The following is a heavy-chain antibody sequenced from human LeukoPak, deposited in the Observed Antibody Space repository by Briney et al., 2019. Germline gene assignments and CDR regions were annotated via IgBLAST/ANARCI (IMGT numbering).Heavy chain of an antibody. V-gene: IGHV4-59*01. Sequence: SETLSLTCTVSGGSISSYWSWIRQSPGKGLEWIGYIYFSGTTNYDPSLKSRLTITIDTSRNQFSLKLSSVTAADTAIYYCVSGGSYLTKWGQGTLVTVSS. J-gene: IGHJ4*02. D-gene: IGHD3-10*01. CDR2: IYFSGTT. CDR1: GGSISSY. CDR3: VSGGSYLTK.